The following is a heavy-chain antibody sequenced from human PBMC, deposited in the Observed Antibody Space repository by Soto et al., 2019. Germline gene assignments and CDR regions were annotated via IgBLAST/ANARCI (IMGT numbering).Heavy chain of an antibody. V-gene: IGHV3-23*01. CDR2: ISGSGGST. Sequence: GGSLRLSXAASGFTFSSYAMSWVRQAPGKGLEWVSAISGSGGSTYYADSVKGRFTISRDNSKNTLYLQMNSLRAEDTAVYYCAKVIAAGTYSDYWGQGTLVTVSS. CDR1: GFTFSSYA. D-gene: IGHD6-13*01. J-gene: IGHJ4*02. CDR3: AKVIAAGTYSDY.